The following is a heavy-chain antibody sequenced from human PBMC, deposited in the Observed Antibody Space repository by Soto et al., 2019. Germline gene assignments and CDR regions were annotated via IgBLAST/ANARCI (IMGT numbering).Heavy chain of an antibody. Sequence: PSETLSLTCTVSGGSISSYYWSWIRQPPGKGLEWIGYIYYSGSTNYNPSLKSRVTISVDTSKNQFSLKLSSVTAADTAVYYCARGSRYSSSWEGYYYYYGMDVWGQGTTVTVSS. J-gene: IGHJ6*02. D-gene: IGHD6-13*01. V-gene: IGHV4-59*01. CDR2: IYYSGST. CDR1: GGSISSYY. CDR3: ARGSRYSSSWEGYYYYYGMDV.